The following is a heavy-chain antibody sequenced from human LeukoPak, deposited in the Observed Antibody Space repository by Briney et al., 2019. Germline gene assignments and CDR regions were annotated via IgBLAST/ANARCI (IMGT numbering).Heavy chain of an antibody. D-gene: IGHD6-13*01. Sequence: GGSLRLSCAASGFTFDDYTMHWVRQAPGKGLEWVSLISWDGGSTYYADSVKGRFTISRDNAKNSLYLQMNSLRAEDTTVYYCAREKYSSSLYSFDYWGQGTLVTVSS. CDR2: ISWDGGST. CDR3: AREKYSSSLYSFDY. CDR1: GFTFDDYT. J-gene: IGHJ4*02. V-gene: IGHV3-43*01.